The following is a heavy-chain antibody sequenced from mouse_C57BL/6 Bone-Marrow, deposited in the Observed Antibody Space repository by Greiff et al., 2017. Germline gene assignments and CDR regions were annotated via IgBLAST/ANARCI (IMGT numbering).Heavy chain of an antibody. CDR2: INPNNGGT. Sequence: VQLQQSGPELVKPGASVKIPCKASGYTFTDYNMDWVKQSHGKSLEWIGDINPNNGGTIYNQKFKGKATLTVSQSSITAYMELRSLTSEDTAVYYCASLYSAWFAYWGQGTLVTVSA. CDR3: ASLYSAWFAY. D-gene: IGHD2-12*01. V-gene: IGHV1-18*01. J-gene: IGHJ3*01. CDR1: GYTFTDYN.